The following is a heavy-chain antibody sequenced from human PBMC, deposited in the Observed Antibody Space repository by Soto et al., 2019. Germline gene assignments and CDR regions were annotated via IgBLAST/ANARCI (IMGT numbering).Heavy chain of an antibody. D-gene: IGHD6-19*01. CDR1: GDSISSRTYS. CDR3: AKHESSVAVAGTGFDY. V-gene: IGHV4-39*01. Sequence: QLQLQESGPGLVKPSETLSLTCTVSGDSISSRTYSWGWVRQPPGKGLEWIGSFLYSGGTYYNPSRRSRVTISVDTSKKQFSLKLSSVTAADTAMFYCAKHESSVAVAGTGFDYWGQGILVTVSS. J-gene: IGHJ4*02. CDR2: FLYSGGT.